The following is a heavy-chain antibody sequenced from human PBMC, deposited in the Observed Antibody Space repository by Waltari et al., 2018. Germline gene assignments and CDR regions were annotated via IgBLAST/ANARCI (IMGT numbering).Heavy chain of an antibody. CDR1: GFTFDDYA. CDR2: ISWNSVSI. V-gene: IGHV3-9*01. J-gene: IGHJ4*02. CDR3: AKDTRGGSGTAPDFTF. Sequence: EVQLVESGGGLVQPGRSLRLSCAASGFTFDDYAMHWVRQAPGKGLEWVSGISWNSVSIGYADSVKGRFTISRDNAKNSLYLQMNSLRAEDTALYYCAKDTRGGSGTAPDFTFRGQGTLVTVSS. D-gene: IGHD3-10*01.